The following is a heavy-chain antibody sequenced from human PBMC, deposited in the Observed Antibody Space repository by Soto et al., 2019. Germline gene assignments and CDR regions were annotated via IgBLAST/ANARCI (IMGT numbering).Heavy chain of an antibody. J-gene: IGHJ4*02. D-gene: IGHD3-10*01. CDR3: ARDEVMGSGSYYNDY. Sequence: EVQLVESGGGLVQPGGSLRLSCAASGFTVSSNYMSWVRQAPGKGLEWVSVIYSGGSTYYADSVKGRFTVSRHNSKSTLYLQMNSLRAEDTAVYYCARDEVMGSGSYYNDYWGQGTLVTVSS. CDR2: IYSGGST. CDR1: GFTVSSNY. V-gene: IGHV3-53*04.